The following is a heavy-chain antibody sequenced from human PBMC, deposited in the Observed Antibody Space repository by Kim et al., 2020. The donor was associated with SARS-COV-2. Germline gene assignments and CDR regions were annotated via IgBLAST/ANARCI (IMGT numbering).Heavy chain of an antibody. J-gene: IGHJ6*02. Sequence: PTLQSRVTMSVERSKNQFSLKLSSGTAADTAVYYCARVGGSSYYYYGMDVWGQGTTVTVSS. V-gene: IGHV4-4*07. CDR3: ARVGGSSYYYYGMDV. D-gene: IGHD1-26*01.